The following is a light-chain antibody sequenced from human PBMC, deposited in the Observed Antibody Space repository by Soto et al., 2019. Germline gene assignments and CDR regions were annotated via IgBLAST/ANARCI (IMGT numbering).Light chain of an antibody. J-gene: IGKJ1*01. CDR3: QQSYSTPRT. CDR1: QSISSY. CDR2: AAS. V-gene: IGKV1-39*01. Sequence: DIQMTQSPSSLSASVGDRVTITCRASQSISSYLNWYQQKPGKVPKLLIYAASSLQSGVPSRFSGSGSGTDFPLTISSLQPEDFATYYCQQSYSTPRTFGQGTKGDIK.